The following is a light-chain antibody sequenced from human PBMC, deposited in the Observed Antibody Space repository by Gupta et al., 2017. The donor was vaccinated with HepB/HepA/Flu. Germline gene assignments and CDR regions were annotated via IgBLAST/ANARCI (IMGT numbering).Light chain of an antibody. CDR2: RDD. J-gene: IGLJ1*01. Sequence: SVLTQPPSASGTPRQRVTISCSGSSSNIGSNTVNWYQQHPGTAPRLLIYRDDQRPSGVPARFSGSRSGTSASLAISWLQSEDEADYYCAAWDDSLNGLYVFGTGTKVTVL. CDR1: SSNIGSNT. CDR3: AAWDDSLNGLYV. V-gene: IGLV1-44*01.